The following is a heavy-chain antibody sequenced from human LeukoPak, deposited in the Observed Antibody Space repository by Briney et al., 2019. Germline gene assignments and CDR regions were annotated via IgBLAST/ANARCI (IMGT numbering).Heavy chain of an antibody. D-gene: IGHD1-1*01. Sequence: GGSPRLSCAASGFSFSDYYMSWVRQAPGKALEWVAYISNSGGTIFYADSVKGRFTVSRDNAKNSLFLQMNSLRAEDTAVYYCARDQAEDQAGTTYDWWGQGTLVTVSS. J-gene: IGHJ4*02. CDR1: GFSFSDYY. V-gene: IGHV3-11*01. CDR3: ARDQAEDQAGTTYDW. CDR2: ISNSGGTI.